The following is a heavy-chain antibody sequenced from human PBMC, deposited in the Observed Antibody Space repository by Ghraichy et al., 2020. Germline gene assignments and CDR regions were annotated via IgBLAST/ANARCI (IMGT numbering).Heavy chain of an antibody. J-gene: IGHJ2*01. CDR1: GSSISTYY. D-gene: IGHD5-12*01. Sequence: SETLSLTCTVSGSSISTYYWNWFRQPPGKGLEWVGHIHHSGSTKYNPSLKSRVSISLDTSKNQFSLELTSVTAADTAVYFCAREQAWLPQPPTDLYWFFDLWGRGTLVTVSS. V-gene: IGHV4-59*01. CDR2: IHHSGST. CDR3: AREQAWLPQPPTDLYWFFDL.